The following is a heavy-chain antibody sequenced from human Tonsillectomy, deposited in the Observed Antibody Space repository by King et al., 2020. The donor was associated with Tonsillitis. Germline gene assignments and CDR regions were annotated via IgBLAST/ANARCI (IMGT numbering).Heavy chain of an antibody. D-gene: IGHD4-17*01. J-gene: IGHJ4*02. CDR2: ISSSGST. V-gene: IGHV4-61*02. Sequence: VQLQESGPGLVKPSQTLSLTCTVSGDSINSGPYYWNWIRQPAGKGLEWIGRISSSGSTNSNPSLKSRVTISVDTSKNQFSLKLNSVSAADTAVYYCAREDFGDYPYWGQGTLVTVSS. CDR1: GDSINSGPYY. CDR3: AREDFGDYPY.